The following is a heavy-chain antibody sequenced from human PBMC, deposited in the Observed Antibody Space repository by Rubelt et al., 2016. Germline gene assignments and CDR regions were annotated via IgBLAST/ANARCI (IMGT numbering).Heavy chain of an antibody. Sequence: EVHLVESGGGLVKPGGSLRLSCAVSGLTFSTYSMSWVRQAPGKGLEWVSTIVYSGDSQYYADSVKGRFTISRDTARNSLFLQMNNLRADDTAVYYCARDGSEWSRDNWGQGTLVTVSS. CDR2: IVYSGDSQ. D-gene: IGHD1-26*01. CDR3: ARDGSEWSRDN. J-gene: IGHJ1*01. CDR1: GLTFSTYS. V-gene: IGHV3-21*01.